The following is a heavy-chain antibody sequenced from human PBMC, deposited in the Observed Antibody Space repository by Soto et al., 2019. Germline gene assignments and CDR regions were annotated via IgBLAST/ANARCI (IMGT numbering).Heavy chain of an antibody. V-gene: IGHV5-51*01. Sequence: GESLKISCKGSGYSFTSYWIGWVRQMPGKGLEWMGIIYPGDSDTRYSPSSQGQVTISADKSISTAYLQWSSLKASDTAMYYCARTGGRIAAARNYGMDVCGQGTTVIVS. CDR2: IYPGDSDT. CDR1: GYSFTSYW. D-gene: IGHD6-13*01. J-gene: IGHJ6*02. CDR3: ARTGGRIAAARNYGMDV.